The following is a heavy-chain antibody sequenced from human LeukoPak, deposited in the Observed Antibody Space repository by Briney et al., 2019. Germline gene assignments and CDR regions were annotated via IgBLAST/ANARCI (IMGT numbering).Heavy chain of an antibody. CDR1: GGSISSYY. CDR3: ARASYYDYVWGSYRYAGYYYYMDV. J-gene: IGHJ6*03. CDR2: IYYSGST. D-gene: IGHD3-16*02. Sequence: PSETLSLTCTVSGGSISSYYWSWIRQPPGKGLEWVGYIYYSGSTNYNPSLKSRVTISVDTSKNQFSLKLSSVTAADTAVYYCARASYYDYVWGSYRYAGYYYYMDVWGKGTTVTVSS. V-gene: IGHV4-59*01.